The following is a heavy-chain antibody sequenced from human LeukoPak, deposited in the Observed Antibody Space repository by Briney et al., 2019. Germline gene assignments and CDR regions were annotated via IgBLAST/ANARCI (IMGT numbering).Heavy chain of an antibody. Sequence: ASVTVSCTASGYTFTSYYMHWVRQAPGQGLEWMGIINPSGGSTSYAQKFQGRVTMTRDTSTRTVYMELSRLRSEATAVYYWARERLGVRALAYWGQETLVTVSS. CDR2: INPSGGST. V-gene: IGHV1-46*01. CDR1: GYTFTSYY. D-gene: IGHD3-3*01. J-gene: IGHJ4*02. CDR3: ARERLGVRALAY.